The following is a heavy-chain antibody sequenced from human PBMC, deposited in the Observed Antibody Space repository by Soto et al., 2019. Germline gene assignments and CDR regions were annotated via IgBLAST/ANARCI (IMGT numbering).Heavy chain of an antibody. CDR3: ARDGGTMVRGVSERGYYYYGMDV. CDR2: IIPIFGTA. Sequence: QVQLVQSGAEVKKPGSSVKVSCKASGGTFSSYAISWVRQAPGQGLEWMGGIIPIFGTANYAQKFQGRVTITADKSTSTAYMELSSRRSEDTAVYYCARDGGTMVRGVSERGYYYYGMDVWGQGTTVTVSS. V-gene: IGHV1-69*06. J-gene: IGHJ6*02. CDR1: GGTFSSYA. D-gene: IGHD3-10*01.